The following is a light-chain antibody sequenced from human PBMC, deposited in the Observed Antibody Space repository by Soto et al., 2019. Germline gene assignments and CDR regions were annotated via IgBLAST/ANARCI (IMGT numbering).Light chain of an antibody. V-gene: IGLV1-40*01. CDR3: QSYDNSLRGSCA. CDR2: GNS. Sequence: QSVLTQPPSVSGAPGQRVTISCTGSSSNIGAGFDVHWYHQIAGTAPKLLIYGNSNRPSGVSDRFSGSKSGTSASLAINGLQDEDEAHYYCQSYDNSLRGSCAFGRGTKLTVL. CDR1: SSNIGAGFD. J-gene: IGLJ3*02.